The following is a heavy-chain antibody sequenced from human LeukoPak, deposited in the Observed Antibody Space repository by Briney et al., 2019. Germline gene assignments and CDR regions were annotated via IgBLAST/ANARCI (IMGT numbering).Heavy chain of an antibody. V-gene: IGHV1-2*04. CDR2: INPNSGGT. J-gene: IGHJ6*02. CDR1: GYTFTGYY. CDR3: ARDRVAVAGTDPYYYYGMDV. Sequence: ASVKVSCKASGYTFTGYYMHWVRQAPGQGLEWMGWINPNSGGTNYAQKFQGWVTMTRDTSISTAYMELSRLRSDDTAVYYCARDRVAVAGTDPYYYYGMDVWGQGTTVTVSS. D-gene: IGHD6-19*01.